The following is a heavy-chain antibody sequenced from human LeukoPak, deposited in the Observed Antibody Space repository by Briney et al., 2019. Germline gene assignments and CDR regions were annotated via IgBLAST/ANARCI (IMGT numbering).Heavy chain of an antibody. CDR1: GFIFSNYD. Sequence: PGGSLRLSCAASGFIFSNYDMNWVRQAPGKGLEWVSSITGSSSYINYAASVKGRFTMSRDNAKNSLYLQMNSLRAEDTAVYFCARVNKYDGAHFDFDSWGQGTLVTVSS. CDR2: ITGSSSYI. V-gene: IGHV3-21*01. J-gene: IGHJ4*02. D-gene: IGHD3-3*01. CDR3: ARVNKYDGAHFDFDS.